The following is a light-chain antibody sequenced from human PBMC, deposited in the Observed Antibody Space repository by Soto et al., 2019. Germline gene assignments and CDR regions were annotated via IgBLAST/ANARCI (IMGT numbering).Light chain of an antibody. V-gene: IGKV1-5*01. CDR2: DAS. Sequence: DIQMTQSPSTLSASVGDGVTITCRASQNISVWLAWYQQRPGKAPKFLIYDASSLETGVPSRFSGSGSGTEFTLTIRSLLPDDFATYYCQQYDSSSPTFGQGTKLEIK. CDR3: QQYDSSSPT. CDR1: QNISVW. J-gene: IGKJ2*01.